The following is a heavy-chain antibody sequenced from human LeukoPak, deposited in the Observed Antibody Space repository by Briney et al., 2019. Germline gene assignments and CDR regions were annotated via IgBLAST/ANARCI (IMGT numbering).Heavy chain of an antibody. CDR3: ARGGRIVAEGSYYYYMDV. CDR2: INHSGST. Sequence: SETLSLTCAVYGGSFSGYYWSWIRQPPGKGLEWIGEINHSGSTYYNPSLKSRVTISVDTSKNQFSLNLSSVTAADTAVYYCARGGRIVAEGSYYYYMDVWGKGTTVTVSS. V-gene: IGHV4-34*01. D-gene: IGHD2-15*01. J-gene: IGHJ6*03. CDR1: GGSFSGYY.